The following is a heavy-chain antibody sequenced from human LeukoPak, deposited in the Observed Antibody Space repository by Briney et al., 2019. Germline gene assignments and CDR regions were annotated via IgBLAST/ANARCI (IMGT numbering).Heavy chain of an antibody. V-gene: IGHV4-34*01. CDR2: INDSGST. J-gene: IGHJ4*02. CDR3: ARGRGAFGSSSWYRDTWEGRYFDY. CDR1: GGSFSGYY. Sequence: PSETLSLTCAVYGGSFSGYYWSWIRQPPGKGLEWIGEINDSGSTNYNPSLKSRVTISVDTSKNQFSLKLSSVTAADTAVYYCARGRGAFGSSSWYRDTWEGRYFDYWGQGTLVTVSS. D-gene: IGHD6-13*01.